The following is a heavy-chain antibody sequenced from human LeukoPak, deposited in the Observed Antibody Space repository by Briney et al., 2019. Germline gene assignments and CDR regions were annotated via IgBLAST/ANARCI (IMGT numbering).Heavy chain of an antibody. CDR1: GFTFSSYG. D-gene: IGHD2-2*01. CDR3: AKDPRDIVVVPAAHYYYYYMDV. V-gene: IGHV3-30*02. Sequence: GGSLRLSCAASGFTFSSYGMHWVRQAPGKGLEWVAFIRYDGSNKYYADSVKGRFTISRDNSKNTLYLQMNSLRAEDTAVYYCAKDPRDIVVVPAAHYYYYYMDVWGKGTTVTVSS. J-gene: IGHJ6*03. CDR2: IRYDGSNK.